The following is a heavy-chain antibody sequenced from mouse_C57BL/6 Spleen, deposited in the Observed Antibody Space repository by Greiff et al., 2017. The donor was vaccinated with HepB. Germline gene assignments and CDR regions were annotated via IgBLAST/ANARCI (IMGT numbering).Heavy chain of an antibody. CDR1: GYTFTDYY. Sequence: VQLQQSGPELVKPGASVKISCKASGYTFTDYYMNWVKQSHGKSLEWIGDINPNNGGTSYNQKFKGKATLTVDKSSSTAYMELRSLTSEDSAVYYCARSFLLLRSFAYWGQGTLVTVSA. V-gene: IGHV1-26*01. CDR2: INPNNGGT. CDR3: ARSFLLLRSFAY. J-gene: IGHJ3*01. D-gene: IGHD1-1*01.